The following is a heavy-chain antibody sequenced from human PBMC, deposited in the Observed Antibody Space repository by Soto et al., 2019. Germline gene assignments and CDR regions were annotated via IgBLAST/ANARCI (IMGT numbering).Heavy chain of an antibody. V-gene: IGHV3-53*04. J-gene: IGHJ4*02. CDR1: GFTVSSNY. Sequence: GGSLRLSCAASGFTVSSNYMSWVRQAPGKGLEWVSVIYSGGSTYYADSVKGRFTISRHNSKNTLYLQMNSLRAEDTAVYYCARAVYSSSSRGYPDYWGQGTLVTVSS. D-gene: IGHD6-6*01. CDR3: ARAVYSSSSRGYPDY. CDR2: IYSGGST.